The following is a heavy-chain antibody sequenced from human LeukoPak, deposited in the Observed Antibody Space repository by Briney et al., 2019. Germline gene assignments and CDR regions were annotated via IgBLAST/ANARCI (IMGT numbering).Heavy chain of an antibody. Sequence: SETLSLTCTVSGGSISSHYWSWIRQPPGKGLEWIGYIYYSGSTNYNPPLKSRVTISVDTPKNQFSLKLSSVTAADTAVYYCASGDFWSGFRDVWGKGTAVTVSS. CDR3: ASGDFWSGFRDV. V-gene: IGHV4-59*11. CDR2: IYYSGST. J-gene: IGHJ6*04. D-gene: IGHD3-3*01. CDR1: GGSISSHY.